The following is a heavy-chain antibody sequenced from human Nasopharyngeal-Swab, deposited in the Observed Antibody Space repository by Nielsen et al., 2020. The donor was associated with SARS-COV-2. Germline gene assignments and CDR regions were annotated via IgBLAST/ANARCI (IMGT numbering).Heavy chain of an antibody. J-gene: IGHJ4*02. CDR3: AKPHSWEQQLVTDSYYFDY. Sequence: GGSLRLSCPASGFTFSSYAMHWVRQAPGKGLEYVSAISSNGGSTYYADSVKGRFTISRDNSKNTLYLQMSSLRAEDTAVYYCAKPHSWEQQLVTDSYYFDYWGQGTLVTVSS. D-gene: IGHD6-13*01. CDR2: ISSNGGST. V-gene: IGHV3-64D*06. CDR1: GFTFSSYA.